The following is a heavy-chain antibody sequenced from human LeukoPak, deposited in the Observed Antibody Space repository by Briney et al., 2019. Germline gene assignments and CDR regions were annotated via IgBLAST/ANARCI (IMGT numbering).Heavy chain of an antibody. V-gene: IGHV4-59*01. CDR1: GGSISSYY. CDR3: ASHSATWYFQH. J-gene: IGHJ1*01. D-gene: IGHD6-13*01. CDR2: IYYSGST. Sequence: KSSETLSLTCTVSGGSISSYYWSWIRQPPEKGLEWIGYIYYSGSTNYKPSLKSRVTMSLNTSKNQFSLKLSSVTAADTAIYYCASHSATWYFQHWGQGTPVTVSS.